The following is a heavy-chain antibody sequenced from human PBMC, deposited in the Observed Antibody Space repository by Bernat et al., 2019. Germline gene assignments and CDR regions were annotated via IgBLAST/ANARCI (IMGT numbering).Heavy chain of an antibody. Sequence: EVQLVESGGGLVQPGGSLRLSCAASGFTFSSYEMNWVHQAPGKGLEWVSYISSSGSTIYYADSVKGRFTISRDNAKNSLYLQMNSLRAEDTAVYYCAREGSSGWYEFDYWGQGTLVTVSS. CDR1: GFTFSSYE. J-gene: IGHJ4*02. D-gene: IGHD6-19*01. V-gene: IGHV3-48*03. CDR2: ISSSGSTI. CDR3: AREGSSGWYEFDY.